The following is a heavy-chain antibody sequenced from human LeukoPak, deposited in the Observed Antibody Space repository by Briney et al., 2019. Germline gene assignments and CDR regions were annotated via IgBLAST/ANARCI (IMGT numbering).Heavy chain of an antibody. J-gene: IGHJ4*02. V-gene: IGHV3-23*01. CDR2: ISGSGGST. Sequence: GGSLRLSCAASGFTFSSYAMSWVRQAPGKGLEWVLTISGSGGSTYYADSVKGRFTISRDNSKNTLYLQVNSLRAEDTAVYYCAKDIRSSGWSKYSDYWGQGTLVTVSS. D-gene: IGHD6-19*01. CDR3: AKDIRSSGWSKYSDY. CDR1: GFTFSSYA.